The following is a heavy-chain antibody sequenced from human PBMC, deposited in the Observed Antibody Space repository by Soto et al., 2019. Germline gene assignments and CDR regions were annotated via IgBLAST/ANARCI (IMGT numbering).Heavy chain of an antibody. CDR2: INPSGGST. D-gene: IGHD6-13*01. CDR1: EYTFTDYY. Sequence: QVQLVQSGAEVKKPGASVKLSCKSSEYTFTDYYIHWVRQAPGQGLEWMGLINPSGGSTSYPQKFQGRVTLTRDTSTSTVYMELSSLGSEDTALYYCANAAYSTSWYDFWGQGTLVTVSS. V-gene: IGHV1-46*01. CDR3: ANAAYSTSWYDF. J-gene: IGHJ5*01.